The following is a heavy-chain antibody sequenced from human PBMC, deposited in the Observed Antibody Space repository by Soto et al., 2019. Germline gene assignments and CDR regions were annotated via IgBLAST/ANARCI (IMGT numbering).Heavy chain of an antibody. D-gene: IGHD5-12*01. CDR3: AKALVATILPVDYYYGMDV. Sequence: QVQLVESGGGVVQPGRSLRLSCAASGFTFSSYGMHWVRQAPGKGLEWVAVISYDGSNKYYADSVKGRFTISRDNSKNTLYLQMNSLRAEDTAVYYCAKALVATILPVDYYYGMDVWGQGTTVTVSS. CDR2: ISYDGSNK. J-gene: IGHJ6*02. V-gene: IGHV3-30*18. CDR1: GFTFSSYG.